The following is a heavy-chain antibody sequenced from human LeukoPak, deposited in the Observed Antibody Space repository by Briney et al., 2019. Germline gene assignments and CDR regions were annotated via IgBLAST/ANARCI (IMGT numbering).Heavy chain of an antibody. CDR2: IYYHENT. V-gene: IGHV4-39*01. Sequence: GSLRLSCAASGFKFRSNSMNWVRQAPGKGLEWIGSIYYHENTYYNSSLKSRVTISVDTSKNQFSLKLNSVTAADTAVYFCARRAYSAAYWKHFDYWGQGTLVTVSS. D-gene: IGHD1-1*01. J-gene: IGHJ4*02. CDR1: GFKFRSNSMN. CDR3: ARRAYSAAYWKHFDY.